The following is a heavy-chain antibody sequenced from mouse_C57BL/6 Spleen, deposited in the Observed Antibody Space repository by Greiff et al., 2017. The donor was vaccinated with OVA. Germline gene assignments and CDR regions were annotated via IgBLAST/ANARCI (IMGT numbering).Heavy chain of an antibody. V-gene: IGHV5-2*01. CDR1: EYEFPSHD. CDR2: INSDGGST. Sequence: VQLQQSGGGLVQPGESLKLSCESNEYEFPSHDMSWVRKTPEKRLELVAAINSDGGSTYYPDTMERRFIISRDNSKKILYLQRSSVRYEDTALYDCARRLYYDYGLDYWGQGTTLTVSS. CDR3: ARRLYYDYGLDY. D-gene: IGHD2-4*01. J-gene: IGHJ2*01.